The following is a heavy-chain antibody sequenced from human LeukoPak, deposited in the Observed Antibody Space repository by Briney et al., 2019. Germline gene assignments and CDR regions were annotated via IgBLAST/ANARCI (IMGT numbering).Heavy chain of an antibody. CDR1: GGSISNTNW. J-gene: IGHJ4*02. Sequence: SETLTLTCGVSGGSISNTNWWSWVRQPPGQGLEWIGEISLSGLTNYNPSLKSRVTVSLDKSKNHLSLNLTSVTAADTAVYYCSRESGDFSPFDYWGQGTLVTVPS. V-gene: IGHV4-4*02. D-gene: IGHD1-26*01. CDR3: SRESGDFSPFDY. CDR2: ISLSGLT.